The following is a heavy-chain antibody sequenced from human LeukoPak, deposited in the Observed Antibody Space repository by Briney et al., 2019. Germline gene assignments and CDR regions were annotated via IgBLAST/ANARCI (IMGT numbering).Heavy chain of an antibody. J-gene: IGHJ4*02. CDR3: ARATRRYSYGLWD. Sequence: SETLSLTCTVSGGSISSYYWSWIRQPPGKGLEWIGYIYYSGSTNYNPSLKSRVTISVDTSKSQFSLKLSSVTAADTAVYYCARATRRYSYGLWDWGQGTLVTVSS. V-gene: IGHV4-59*12. D-gene: IGHD5-18*01. CDR1: GGSISSYY. CDR2: IYYSGST.